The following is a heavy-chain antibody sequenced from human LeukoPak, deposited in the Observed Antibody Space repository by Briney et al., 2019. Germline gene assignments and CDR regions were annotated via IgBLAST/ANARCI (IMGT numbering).Heavy chain of an antibody. D-gene: IGHD2-2*01. CDR1: GYTFTSNY. CDR3: ARDCSSTWCQGPVFDN. Sequence: ASVKVSCKASGYTFTSNYMHWVRQAPGQGLEGMGIIHPSGGNTNYAQKFQGRVAMTRDTSTSTVYMELSSLRSEDTAIYYCARDCSSTWCQGPVFDNWGQGTLVTVSS. V-gene: IGHV1-46*01. CDR2: IHPSGGNT. J-gene: IGHJ4*02.